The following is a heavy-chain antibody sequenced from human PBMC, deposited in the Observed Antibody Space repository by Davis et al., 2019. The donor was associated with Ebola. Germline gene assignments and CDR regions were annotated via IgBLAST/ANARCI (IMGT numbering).Heavy chain of an antibody. CDR1: GFTFSSYA. Sequence: GESLKISCAASGFTFSSYAMHWVRQAPGKGLEWVAVISYDGSNKYYADSVKGRFTISRDNAKNSLNLQMNSLRAEDTAVYYCSRETPTYYYDSSGYYYGYYFDYWGQGTLVTVSS. CDR3: SRETPTYYYDSSGYYYGYYFDY. D-gene: IGHD3-22*01. CDR2: ISYDGSNK. J-gene: IGHJ4*02. V-gene: IGHV3-30-3*01.